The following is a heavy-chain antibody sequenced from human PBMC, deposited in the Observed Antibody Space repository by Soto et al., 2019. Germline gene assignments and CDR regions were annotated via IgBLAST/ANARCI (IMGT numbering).Heavy chain of an antibody. D-gene: IGHD3-22*01. CDR1: GYTFTSYG. J-gene: IGHJ5*02. CDR2: ISAYNGNT. V-gene: IGHV1-18*01. Sequence: ASVKVSCKASGYTFTSYGISWVRQAPGQGLEWMGWISAYNGNTNYAQKIQGKVTMTTDTSTSTAYMELRSLSSDDTAVYYCARVGPYNYYDSSGYTNWFDPWG. CDR3: ARVGPYNYYDSSGYTNWFDP.